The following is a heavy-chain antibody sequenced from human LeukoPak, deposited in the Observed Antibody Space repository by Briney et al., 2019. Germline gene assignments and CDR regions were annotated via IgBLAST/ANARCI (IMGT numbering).Heavy chain of an antibody. D-gene: IGHD4-23*01. J-gene: IGHJ2*01. CDR1: GYTFTSYG. V-gene: IGHV1-18*01. CDR2: ISAYNGNT. CDR3: ATSIDYGGNSYWYFNL. Sequence: ASVKVSCKASGYTFTSYGISWVRQAPGQGLEWMGWISAYNGNTNYAQKLQGRVTMTTDTSTSTAYMELRSLRSDDTAVYYCATSIDYGGNSYWYFNLWGRGTLVTVSS.